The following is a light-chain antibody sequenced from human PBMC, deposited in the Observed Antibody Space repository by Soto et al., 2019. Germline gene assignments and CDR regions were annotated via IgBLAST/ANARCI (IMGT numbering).Light chain of an antibody. CDR2: RND. J-gene: IGLJ1*01. V-gene: IGLV1-47*01. Sequence: QSVLTQPPSSSGTPGQRVTISCSGSSSNIGSNYVYWYHQLPGTAPKLLIYRNDQRPSGVPDRFSGSKSGTSASLAISGLRSEDEADYYCAAWDDSLSGCVFGTGPKLTVL. CDR3: AAWDDSLSGCV. CDR1: SSNIGSNY.